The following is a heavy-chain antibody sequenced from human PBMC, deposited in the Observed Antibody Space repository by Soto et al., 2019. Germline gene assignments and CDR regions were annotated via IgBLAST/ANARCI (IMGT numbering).Heavy chain of an antibody. V-gene: IGHV3-66*01. CDR2: IYSGGDT. CDR1: GFAVSANY. J-gene: IGHJ4*02. Sequence: EAHLVGSGGGLVQPGGSLRLSCAASGFAVSANYLSGVRQAPGKGLEWVSLIYSGGDTDYADSVRGRFTISRDNSKNTLYLQMNSLKAEATAVYYCATRMTTSPYWGQGALVNVSS. CDR3: ATRMTTSPY. D-gene: IGHD4-17*01.